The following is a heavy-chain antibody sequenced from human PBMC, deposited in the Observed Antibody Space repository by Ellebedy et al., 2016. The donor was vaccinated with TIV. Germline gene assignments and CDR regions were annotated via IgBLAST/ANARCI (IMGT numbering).Heavy chain of an antibody. V-gene: IGHV1-69*04. D-gene: IGHD4-23*01. J-gene: IGHJ3*02. CDR2: IIPILGIA. CDR3: ASPGGNDAFDI. CDR1: GGTFSSYA. Sequence: AASVKVSCKASGGTFSSYAISWVRQAPGQGLEWMGRIIPILGIANYAQKFQGRVTITADKSTSTAYMELSSLRSEDTAVYYCASPGGNDAFDIWGQGKMVTVSS.